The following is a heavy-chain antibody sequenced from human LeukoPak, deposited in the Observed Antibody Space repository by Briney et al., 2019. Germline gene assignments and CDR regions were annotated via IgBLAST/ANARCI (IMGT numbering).Heavy chain of an antibody. V-gene: IGHV3-30-3*01. CDR3: AKDDWGITSIGGIDA. J-gene: IGHJ6*02. D-gene: IGHD1-14*01. CDR1: GFTFSSYA. CDR2: ISYDGSNK. Sequence: TGGSLRLSCAASGFTFSSYAMHWVRQAPGKGLEWVAVISYDGSNKYYADSVKGRFTISRDNSKNTLYLEMNSLRAEDTAVYYCAKDDWGITSIGGIDAWGQGTTVTVSS.